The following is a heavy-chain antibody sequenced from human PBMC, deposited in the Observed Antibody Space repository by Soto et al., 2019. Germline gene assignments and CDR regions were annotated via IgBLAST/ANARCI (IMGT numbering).Heavy chain of an antibody. Sequence: PSETLSLTCTVSGGSISSSGYYWGWIRQHPGKGLEWIGSIYYSGSTYYNPSLKTRVTISVDTSKNQFSLKLSPVTAADTAVYYCARASHSEGYSSPPGSGYGMDVWGQGTTVTVSS. V-gene: IGHV4-39*07. CDR2: IYYSGST. CDR3: ARASHSEGYSSPPGSGYGMDV. D-gene: IGHD6-13*01. J-gene: IGHJ6*02. CDR1: GGSISSSGYY.